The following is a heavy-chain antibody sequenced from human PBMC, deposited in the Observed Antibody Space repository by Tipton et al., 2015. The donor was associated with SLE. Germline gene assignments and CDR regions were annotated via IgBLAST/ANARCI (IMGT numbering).Heavy chain of an antibody. CDR3: ARGVAAAGRGRPGIAVAAKIYFDY. J-gene: IGHJ4*02. CDR1: GFTFSSYW. CDR2: INSDGSST. Sequence: GSLRLSCAASGFTFSSYWMHWVRQAPGKGLVWVSRINSDGSSTSYADSVKGRFTISRDNAKNTLYLQMNSLGAEDTAVYYCARGVAAAGRGRPGIAVAAKIYFDYWGQGTLVTVSS. D-gene: IGHD6-19*01. V-gene: IGHV3-74*01.